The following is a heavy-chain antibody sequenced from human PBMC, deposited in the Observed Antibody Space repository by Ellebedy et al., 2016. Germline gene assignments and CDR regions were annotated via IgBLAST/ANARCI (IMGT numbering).Heavy chain of an antibody. V-gene: IGHV4-59*01. D-gene: IGHD5/OR15-5a*01. J-gene: IGHJ5*02. CDR2: IFYNGTT. CDR1: HDNIKTFS. Sequence: SETLSLTCTVSHDNIKTFSWSWIRQPPGKPLEWIGDIFYNGTTIYHPSLKTRLTMSRDMSKKEFSVKMTSVTAADTAFYYCTRSVRASVWADPWGQGILVIVS. CDR3: TRSVRASVWADP.